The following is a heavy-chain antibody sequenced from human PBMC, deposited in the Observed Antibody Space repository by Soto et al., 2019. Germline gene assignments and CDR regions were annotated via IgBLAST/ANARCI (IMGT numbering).Heavy chain of an antibody. V-gene: IGHV5-51*01. CDR1: GYNFARHW. CDR2: VYPGDSDT. D-gene: IGHD4-4*01. Sequence: GESLKISCKGVGYNFARHWIGWVRQMPGKGLEWMGIVYPGDSDTRYSPSFQGQVTIPADKSTTTAYVQWSSLKASDTAVYYCARLDGYSFDYWGQGTLVTVSS. CDR3: ARLDGYSFDY. J-gene: IGHJ4*02.